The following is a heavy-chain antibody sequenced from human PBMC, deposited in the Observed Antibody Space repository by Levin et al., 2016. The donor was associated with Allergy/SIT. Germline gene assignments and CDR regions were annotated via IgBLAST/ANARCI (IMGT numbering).Heavy chain of an antibody. Sequence: SETLSLTCTVSGGSISSSSYYWGWIRQPPGKGLEWIGSIYYSGSTYYNPSLKSRVTISVDTSKNQFSLKLSSVTAADTAVYYCGLSSTRGYGWFDPWGQGTLVTVSS. D-gene: IGHD2-15*01. CDR3: GLSSTRGYGWFDP. CDR2: IYYSGST. V-gene: IGHV4-39*01. J-gene: IGHJ5*02. CDR1: GGSISSSSYY.